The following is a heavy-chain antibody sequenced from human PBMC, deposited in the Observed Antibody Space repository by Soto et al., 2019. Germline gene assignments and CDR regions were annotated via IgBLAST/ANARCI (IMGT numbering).Heavy chain of an antibody. Sequence: AVKLSCKASGFTFTSSAVQWGLQARGQSLEWIGWIVVGSGNTNYAKKFQERVTITRDMSTSTAYMELSSLRSEDTDVYYCAAADLIGYCSSTSCTAGGGMDVWG. V-gene: IGHV1-58*01. J-gene: IGHJ6*04. CDR3: AAADLIGYCSSTSCTAGGGMDV. D-gene: IGHD2-2*01. CDR1: GFTFTSSA. CDR2: IVVGSGNT.